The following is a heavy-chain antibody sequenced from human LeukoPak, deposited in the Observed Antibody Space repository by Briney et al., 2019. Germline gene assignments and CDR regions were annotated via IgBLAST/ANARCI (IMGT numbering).Heavy chain of an antibody. J-gene: IGHJ5*02. D-gene: IGHD3-22*01. CDR1: GGSISSSSYY. V-gene: IGHV4-39*01. Sequence: SETLSLTCTVSGGSISSSSYYGGWIRQPPGRGLEWFGRIYYRGSIYYNPSLKSRVTISVATSKNQFSLKLSSVTAADTAVYYCARHLYDSSGSGGSHNWFDPWGQGTLVTVSS. CDR2: IYYRGSI. CDR3: ARHLYDSSGSGGSHNWFDP.